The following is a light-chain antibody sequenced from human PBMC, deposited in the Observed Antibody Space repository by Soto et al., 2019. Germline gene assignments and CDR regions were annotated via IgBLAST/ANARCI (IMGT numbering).Light chain of an antibody. J-gene: IGKJ5*01. V-gene: IGKV1-5*01. CDR2: DAS. CDR1: QIISDY. CDR3: QQYNTYST. Sequence: DIQMTQSPSTLSASVGDRGFITCRASQIISDYLAWYQQKPGKAPKILIYDASSLKSGVPARCSGRGSGTEFSLTISSLQPDDFATYYCQQYNTYSTFGQGTRLEIK.